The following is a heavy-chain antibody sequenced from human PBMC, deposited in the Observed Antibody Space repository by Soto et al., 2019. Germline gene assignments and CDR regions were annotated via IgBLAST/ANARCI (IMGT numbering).Heavy chain of an antibody. CDR1: GFTFSSYA. CDR2: ISGSGGST. V-gene: IGHV3-23*01. CDR3: AKSENPFGVVTTDYFDY. D-gene: IGHD3-3*01. Sequence: GGSLRLSCAASGFTFSSYAMSWVRQAPGKGLEWVSAISGSGGSTYYADSVKGRFTISRDNSKNTLYLQMNSLRAEDTAVYYCAKSENPFGVVTTDYFDYWGQGTLVTVSS. J-gene: IGHJ4*02.